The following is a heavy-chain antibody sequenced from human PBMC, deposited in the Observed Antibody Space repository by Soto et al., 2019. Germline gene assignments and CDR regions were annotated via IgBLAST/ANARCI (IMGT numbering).Heavy chain of an antibody. Sequence: PGGSLRLSCAASGFTFSSYAMSWVRQTPGKGLEWVSTLSGSGGTTYYADSVKGQFTISRDNSKNTLYLQMGSLRAEDMAVYYCASTLWSDLDYWGQGTLVTVSS. CDR1: GFTFSSYA. CDR2: LSGSGGTT. V-gene: IGHV3-23*01. CDR3: ASTLWSDLDY. D-gene: IGHD2-2*01. J-gene: IGHJ4*02.